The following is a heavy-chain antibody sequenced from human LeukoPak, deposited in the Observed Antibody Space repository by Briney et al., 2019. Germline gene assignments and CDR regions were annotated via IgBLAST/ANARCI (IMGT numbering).Heavy chain of an antibody. CDR1: GYTFTSYY. V-gene: IGHV1-46*01. CDR3: ARDREALRGGDCYDY. D-gene: IGHD2-21*01. J-gene: IGHJ4*02. CDR2: INPSGGST. Sequence: ASVKFSCKASGYTFTSYYMHWVRQAPGQGLEWMGIINPSGGSTSYAQKFQGRVTMTRDTSTSTVYMELSSLRSEDTAVYYCARDREALRGGDCYDYWGQGTLVTVSS.